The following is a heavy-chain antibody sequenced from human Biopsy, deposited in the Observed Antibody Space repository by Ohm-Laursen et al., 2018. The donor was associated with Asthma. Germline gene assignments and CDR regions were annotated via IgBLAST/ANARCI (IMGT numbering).Heavy chain of an antibody. V-gene: IGHV1-69*01. J-gene: IGHJ6*02. D-gene: IGHD6-19*01. CDR3: ARCQVGYSSGWSLLLKKIYYSGMDA. CDR1: GGTFSNFA. Sequence: GSSVKVSCKAPGGTFSNFAISWVRQAPGQGLEWLGGIMTVLGTTNYAQKFQGRVTITADESTSTAYMEVTSLRSEDTAIYYCARCQVGYSSGWSLLLKKIYYSGMDAWGQGTAVTVSS. CDR2: IMTVLGTT.